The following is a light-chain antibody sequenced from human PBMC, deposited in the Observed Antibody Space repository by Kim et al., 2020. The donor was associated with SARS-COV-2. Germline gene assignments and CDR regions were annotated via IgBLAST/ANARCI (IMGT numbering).Light chain of an antibody. CDR1: QGISNY. J-gene: IGKJ4*01. CDR2: AAS. Sequence: ASGGDRVTLTGRPSQGISNYLAWYQQKPGKVPMLLIYAASTLQSGVPSRFSSSGSGTDFTLHISSLQPEDVASYYCQKYNSAPLTFGGGTKVDIK. CDR3: QKYNSAPLT. V-gene: IGKV1-27*01.